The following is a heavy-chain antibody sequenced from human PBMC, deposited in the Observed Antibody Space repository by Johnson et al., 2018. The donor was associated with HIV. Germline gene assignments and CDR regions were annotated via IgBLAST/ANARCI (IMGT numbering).Heavy chain of an antibody. CDR2: IRYDVTKK. J-gene: IGHJ3*02. V-gene: IGHV3-30*13. CDR1: GFTFSSYG. Sequence: QVQLVESGGGVVQPGRSPRLSCASSGFTFSSYGMHWVLQAPGKGLEWVAFIRYDVTKKYYADSVKGRCTISRDNFKNGRYLQMDSLRAEDTAVYYCATELSLLRDAFDIWGQGTMVTVSS. CDR3: ATELSLLRDAFDI. D-gene: IGHD3-16*02.